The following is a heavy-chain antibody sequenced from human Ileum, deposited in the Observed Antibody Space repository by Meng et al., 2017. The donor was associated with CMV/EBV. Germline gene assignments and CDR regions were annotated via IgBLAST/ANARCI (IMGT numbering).Heavy chain of an antibody. D-gene: IGHD2-2*01. CDR3: ARDRCSSNSCFFDY. V-gene: IGHV3-7*01. J-gene: IGHJ4*02. CDR1: GFNLSDYY. CDR2: QDANKN. Sequence: GGSLRLSCAASGFNLSDYYMTWVRQAPGKGLEWAAQDANKNYYVDSVKGRFTISRDNAKNSLYLQMNSLRGEDTALYYCARDRCSSNSCFFDYWGQGTLVTVSS.